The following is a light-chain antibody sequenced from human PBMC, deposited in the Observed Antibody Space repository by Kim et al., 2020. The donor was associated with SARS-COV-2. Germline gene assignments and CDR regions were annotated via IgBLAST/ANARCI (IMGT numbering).Light chain of an antibody. CDR3: QQYGSSPGT. Sequence: LSPGERAPLSCRASQSVSRSYLAWYQQKPGQAPRLLIYGASSRGTGIPDRFSGSGSGTDFTLTISRLEPEDFAVYYCQQYGSSPGTFGQGTKLEIK. V-gene: IGKV3-20*01. J-gene: IGKJ2*01. CDR2: GAS. CDR1: QSVSRSY.